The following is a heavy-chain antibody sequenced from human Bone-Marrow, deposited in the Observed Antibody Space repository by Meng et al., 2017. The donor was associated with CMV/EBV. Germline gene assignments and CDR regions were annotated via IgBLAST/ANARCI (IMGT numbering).Heavy chain of an antibody. Sequence: SETLSLTCTVSGGSISSSSYYWGWIRQPPGKGLEWIGSIYYSGSTYYNPSLKSRVTISVDMSKNQFSLKLSSVTAADTAVYYCARDWGSSWSYGMDVWGQGTTVTVAS. CDR1: GGSISSSSYY. D-gene: IGHD6-13*01. CDR3: ARDWGSSWSYGMDV. J-gene: IGHJ6*02. V-gene: IGHV4-39*07. CDR2: IYYSGST.